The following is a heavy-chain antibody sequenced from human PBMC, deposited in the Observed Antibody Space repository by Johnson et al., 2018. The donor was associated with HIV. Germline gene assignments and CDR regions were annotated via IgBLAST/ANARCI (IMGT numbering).Heavy chain of an antibody. J-gene: IGHJ3*02. D-gene: IGHD3-10*01. CDR1: GFTFSSYA. Sequence: QVKLVESGGGLVQPGGSLRLSCAASGFTFSSYAMHWVRQAPGKGLEWVAVISYDGSNKYYADSVKGRFTISRDNSKNTLYLQMNSLRAEDTAVYYCARARGVLLWFGELVDAFDIWGQGTMVTVSS. CDR3: ARARGVLLWFGELVDAFDI. V-gene: IGHV3-30*04. CDR2: ISYDGSNK.